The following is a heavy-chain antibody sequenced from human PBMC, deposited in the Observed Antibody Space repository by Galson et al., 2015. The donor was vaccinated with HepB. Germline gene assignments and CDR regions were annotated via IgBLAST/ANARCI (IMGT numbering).Heavy chain of an antibody. V-gene: IGHV3-53*01. Sequence: SLRLSCAASGFTVSSNHMSWVRQAPGKGPEWVSVIYSGGSTYYADSVKGRFTISRDNSKNTLYLQMNSLRAEDTAVYYCARDSATTYYYDSSDNNGYYYYYGMDVWGQGTTVTVSS. D-gene: IGHD3-22*01. J-gene: IGHJ6*02. CDR3: ARDSATTYYYDSSDNNGYYYYYGMDV. CDR2: IYSGGST. CDR1: GFTVSSNH.